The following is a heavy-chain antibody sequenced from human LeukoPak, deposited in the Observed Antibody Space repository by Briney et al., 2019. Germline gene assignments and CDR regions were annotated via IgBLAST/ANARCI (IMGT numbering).Heavy chain of an antibody. J-gene: IGHJ3*01. CDR1: GFAFGNYG. CDR2: ITGSGEGT. D-gene: IGHD4-17*01. CDR3: AKDPNGDYLGAFDF. V-gene: IGHV3-23*01. Sequence: GGSLRLTCRGSGFAFGNYGMTWVRQAPGKGLGWVSAITGSGEGTRYTDAVTGRFTISRDNSRNTLFLQMDSLRADDTAVYYCAKDPNGDYLGAFDFWGPGTLVTVSS.